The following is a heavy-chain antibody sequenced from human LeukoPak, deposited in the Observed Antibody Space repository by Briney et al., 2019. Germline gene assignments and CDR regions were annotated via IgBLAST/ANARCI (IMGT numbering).Heavy chain of an antibody. CDR2: IIPILGIA. CDR3: ARALSDAAPDYYMDV. V-gene: IGHV1-69*04. D-gene: IGHD2-2*01. CDR1: GGTFSSYA. Sequence: GASVKVSCKASGGTFSSYAISWVRQAPGQGLEWMGRIIPILGIANYAQRFQGRVTITADKSTSTAYMELSSLRSEDTAVYYCARALSDAAPDYYMDVWGKGTTVTVSS. J-gene: IGHJ6*03.